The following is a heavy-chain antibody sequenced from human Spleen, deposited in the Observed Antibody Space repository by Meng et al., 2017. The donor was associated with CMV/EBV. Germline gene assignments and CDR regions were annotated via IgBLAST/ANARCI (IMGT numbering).Heavy chain of an antibody. J-gene: IGHJ5*02. D-gene: IGHD1-26*01. CDR1: GFTFSNFA. V-gene: IGHV1-58*01. CDR3: ATMEWEAHGVGVLDL. Sequence: SVKVSCKASGFTFSNFAVQWVRQARGQRLEWMGWIVVGGGGTNYAQKFQERVIITRDKSTNTAHMELSSLRSEDTAIYYCATMEWEAHGVGVLDLWGQGTLVTVSS. CDR2: IVVGGGGT.